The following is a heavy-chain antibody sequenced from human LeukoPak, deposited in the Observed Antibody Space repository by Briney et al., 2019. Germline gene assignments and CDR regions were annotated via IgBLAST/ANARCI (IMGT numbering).Heavy chain of an antibody. Sequence: GGSLRLSCAGPGFSFSTYWMHWVRQAPGKGLVWVSGMKPEGGATYYADSVKGRFTISRDNAKSTVYLQMSSLRAEDTAVYYCTGVGDYWGQGTLVTVSS. CDR2: MKPEGGAT. CDR1: GFSFSTYW. J-gene: IGHJ4*02. V-gene: IGHV3-74*01. CDR3: TGVGDY. D-gene: IGHD2-8*01.